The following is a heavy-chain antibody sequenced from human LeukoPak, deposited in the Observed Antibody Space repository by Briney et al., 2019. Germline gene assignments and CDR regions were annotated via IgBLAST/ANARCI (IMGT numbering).Heavy chain of an antibody. J-gene: IGHJ4*02. CDR2: ISSSSSYF. CDR3: ARGAYNYGYIFDY. CDR1: RFTLSSHS. Sequence: GGSLRLSCAASRFTLSSHSMNWVRQAPGKGLEWVSSISSSSSYFYYADSVKGRFTISRDNAKNSLYLQMNSLRAEDTAVYYCARGAYNYGYIFDYWGQGTLVTVSS. D-gene: IGHD5-18*01. V-gene: IGHV3-21*06.